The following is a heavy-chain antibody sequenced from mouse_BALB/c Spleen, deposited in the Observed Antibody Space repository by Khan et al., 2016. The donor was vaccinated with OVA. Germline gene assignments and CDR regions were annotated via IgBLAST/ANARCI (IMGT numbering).Heavy chain of an antibody. J-gene: IGHJ3*01. CDR3: ATAGYSHWFAY. Sequence: VQLKQSGAELVRPGALVKLSCKASGFNIKDYYIHWVKQRPEQGLEWIGWLDPENGNTIYDQKFQGKAAITADTSSNTAYLHFSSLTSDETAVYYCATAGYSHWFAYWGQGTLVTVSA. V-gene: IGHV14-1*02. D-gene: IGHD2-3*01. CDR2: LDPENGNT. CDR1: GFNIKDYY.